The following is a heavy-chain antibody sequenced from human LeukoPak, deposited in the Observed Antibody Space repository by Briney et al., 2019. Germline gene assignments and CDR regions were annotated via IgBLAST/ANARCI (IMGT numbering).Heavy chain of an antibody. V-gene: IGHV3-30*02. J-gene: IGHJ4*02. Sequence: GRSLRLLQAASGYTFSSYDMHWARQAPAKGLVEVAFIRYEGSNKLYADSVKRRYTISRDNPKNTLHVQMNSLRDEDTAIYYCARVLGAQKMGGSYFSYWGQGTLVTVSS. CDR1: GYTFSSYD. CDR2: IRYEGSNK. D-gene: IGHD2-15*01. CDR3: ARVLGAQKMGGSYFSY.